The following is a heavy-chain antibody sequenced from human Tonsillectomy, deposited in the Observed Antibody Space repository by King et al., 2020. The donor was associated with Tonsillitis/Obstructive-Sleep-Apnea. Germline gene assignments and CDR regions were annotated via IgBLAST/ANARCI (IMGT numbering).Heavy chain of an antibody. J-gene: IGHJ6*03. CDR2: IAPIFGAT. V-gene: IGHV1-69*12. Sequence: QLVQSGAEVKKPGSSVKVSCKASGGTFSSFAFSWVRLAPGQGLEWIGGIAPIFGATNYAQRFQGRLTITADDSTSTAYIELGSLRSDDTAVYYCARDWEYYSSSPFYYYYMDVWGKGTTVTVSS. CDR3: ARDWEYYSSSPFYYYYMDV. CDR1: GGTFSSFA. D-gene: IGHD6-6*01.